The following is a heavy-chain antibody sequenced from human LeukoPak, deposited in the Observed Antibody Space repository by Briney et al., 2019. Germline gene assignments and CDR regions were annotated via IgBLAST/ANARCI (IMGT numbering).Heavy chain of an antibody. CDR3: ARAGNTRFDY. CDR2: ISSSSSTI. Sequence: GGSLRLSCAASGFTFSSYSMNWVRQAPGKGLGWVSYISSSSSTIYYADSVKGRFTISRDNAKNSLYLQMNSLRAEDTAVYYCARAGNTRFDYWGQGTLVTVSS. V-gene: IGHV3-48*01. CDR1: GFTFSSYS. D-gene: IGHD2/OR15-2a*01. J-gene: IGHJ4*02.